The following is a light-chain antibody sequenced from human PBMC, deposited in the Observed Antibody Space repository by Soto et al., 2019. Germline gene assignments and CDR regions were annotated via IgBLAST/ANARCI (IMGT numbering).Light chain of an antibody. Sequence: EIVLTQSPGTLSLSPGERVTLSCRASQSVTRSFLAWYQQKPGQAPRLLIYGASSRATGIPDRFSGSGSETDFTLTISRLEPEDFAVYYCHQYGSSPQAFGLGTKGDIK. J-gene: IGKJ3*01. CDR1: QSVTRSF. CDR3: HQYGSSPQA. CDR2: GAS. V-gene: IGKV3-20*01.